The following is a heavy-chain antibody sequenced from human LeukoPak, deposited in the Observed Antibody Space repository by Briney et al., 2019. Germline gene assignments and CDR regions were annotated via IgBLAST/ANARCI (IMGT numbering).Heavy chain of an antibody. CDR3: ARDRSGWSFDY. CDR1: GGSISSYY. Sequence: SETLSLTCTVSGGSISSYYGSWIRQPPGKGLEWIGYIYYSGSTNYSPSLKSRVTISVDTSKNQFSLKLSSVTAADTAVYYCARDRSGWSFDYWGQGTLVTVSS. D-gene: IGHD6-19*01. V-gene: IGHV4-59*01. J-gene: IGHJ4*02. CDR2: IYYSGST.